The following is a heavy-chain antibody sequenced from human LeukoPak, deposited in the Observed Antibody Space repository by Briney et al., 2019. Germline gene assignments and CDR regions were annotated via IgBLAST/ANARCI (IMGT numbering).Heavy chain of an antibody. Sequence: PGGSLRLSCAASGFTFSSYSMNWVRQAPGKGLEWVSSISSSSYIYYADSVKGRFTISRDNAKNSLYLQMNSLRAEDTAVYYCATQVDSTLTRSDIWGQGAMVTVSS. J-gene: IGHJ3*02. CDR1: GFTFSSYS. V-gene: IGHV3-21*01. CDR3: ATQVDSTLTRSDI. D-gene: IGHD5-12*01. CDR2: ISSSSYI.